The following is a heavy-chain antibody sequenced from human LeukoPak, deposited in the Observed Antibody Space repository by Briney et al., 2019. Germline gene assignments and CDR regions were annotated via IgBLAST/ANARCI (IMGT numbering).Heavy chain of an antibody. D-gene: IGHD5-24*01. CDR3: ARGVEMATTYPGNV. Sequence: SETLSLTCTVSGGSISSYYWSWIRQFPGKGLEWIGYIYDSGSTNYNPSLKSRVTISVDTSKNQFSLKLSSVTAADTAVYYCARGVEMATTYPGNVWGQGTLVTVSS. CDR1: GGSISSYY. V-gene: IGHV4-59*01. CDR2: IYDSGST. J-gene: IGHJ4*02.